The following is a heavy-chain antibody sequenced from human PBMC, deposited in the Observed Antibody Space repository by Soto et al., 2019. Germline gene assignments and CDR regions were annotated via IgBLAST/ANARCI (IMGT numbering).Heavy chain of an antibody. D-gene: IGHD1-1*01. CDR1: GFTFSDYA. Sequence: QEQLVESGGGVVQPGGSLRLSCAASGFTFSDYAVHWVRQAPGKGLEWVAMISYDGSDKYYADSVKGRFAISRDNSRKTLSLQLKSLRTEDTAGYHRAEPWAGLEATGPPRANVRLWGRGTLVTVSS. J-gene: IGHJ2*01. CDR3: AEPWAGLEATGPPRANVRL. CDR2: ISYDGSDK. V-gene: IGHV3-30*18.